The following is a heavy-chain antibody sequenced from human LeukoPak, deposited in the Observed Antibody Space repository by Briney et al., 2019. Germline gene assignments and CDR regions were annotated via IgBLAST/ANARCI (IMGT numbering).Heavy chain of an antibody. CDR1: GDSISGYY. J-gene: IGHJ4*02. V-gene: IGHV4-59*01. D-gene: IGHD2-15*01. CDR2: IYYSGST. CDR3: ARAGPGYCSGSSCFDY. Sequence: SETLSLTCTVSGDSISGYYWSWIRQPPGKGLEWIGYIYYSGSTNYNPSLKSRVTISLDTSKNQFSRKLSSVTAADTAVYYCARAGPGYCSGSSCFDYWGQGTLVTVSS.